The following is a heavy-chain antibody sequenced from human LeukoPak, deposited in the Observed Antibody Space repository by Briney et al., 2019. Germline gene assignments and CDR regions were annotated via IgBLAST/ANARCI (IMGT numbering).Heavy chain of an antibody. CDR2: VNESGGT. V-gene: IGHV4-34*01. CDR1: IDSFSNYH. D-gene: IGHD1-26*01. CDR3: ARGQGATVPQVGKNWFDP. Sequence: SETLSLTCAVYIDSFSNYHWNWVRQTPAKGMEWIGEVNESGGTNISPSLRSRVILSVDTSKNQFSLKLISVTVADTAIYYCARGQGATVPQVGKNWFDPWGQGTRVTVSS. J-gene: IGHJ5*02.